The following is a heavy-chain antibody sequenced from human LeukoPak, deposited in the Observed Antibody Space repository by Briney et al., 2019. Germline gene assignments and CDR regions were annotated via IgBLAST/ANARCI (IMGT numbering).Heavy chain of an antibody. V-gene: IGHV3-21*01. CDR1: GFTFSSYS. CDR2: ISSSSSYI. Sequence: GGSLRLSCAASGFTFSSYSMNWVRQAPGKGLEWVSSISSSSSYIYYADSVKGRFTISRDNAKNSLYLQMNSLRAEDTAVYYCARGRGYRSSSSYYFDYWGQGTLVTVSS. D-gene: IGHD6-6*01. CDR3: ARGRGYRSSSSYYFDY. J-gene: IGHJ4*02.